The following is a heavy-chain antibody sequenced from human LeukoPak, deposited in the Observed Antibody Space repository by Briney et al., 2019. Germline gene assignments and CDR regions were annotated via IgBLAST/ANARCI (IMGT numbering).Heavy chain of an antibody. J-gene: IGHJ3*02. CDR1: GGSFSGYY. Sequence: SSETLSLTCAVYGGSFSGYYWNWIRQPAGKGLEWIGRFYARGNTNYNPSLKSRVTMSVDTSKNQLSLKLTSVTAADTAVYYCARELITKADAFDIWGQGTMVTVSS. D-gene: IGHD1-20*01. CDR3: ARELITKADAFDI. V-gene: IGHV4-4*07. CDR2: FYARGNT.